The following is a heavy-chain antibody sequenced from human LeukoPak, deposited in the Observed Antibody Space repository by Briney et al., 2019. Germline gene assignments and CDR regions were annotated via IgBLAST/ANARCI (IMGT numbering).Heavy chain of an antibody. J-gene: IGHJ6*02. D-gene: IGHD3-22*01. CDR3: ARLDYPSTTMRGWVPYYYGMDV. V-gene: IGHV4-30-2*01. Sequence: SETLSLTCAVSGGSISSGGYSWSWIRQPPGKGLEWIGYIYHSGSTNYNPSLKSRVTISVDTSKNQFSLKLSSVTAADTAVYYCARLDYPSTTMRGWVPYYYGMDVWGQGTTVTVSS. CDR1: GGSISSGGYS. CDR2: IYHSGST.